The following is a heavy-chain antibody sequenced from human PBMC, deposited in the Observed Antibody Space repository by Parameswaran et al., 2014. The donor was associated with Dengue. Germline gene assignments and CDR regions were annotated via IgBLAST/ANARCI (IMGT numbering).Heavy chain of an antibody. CDR3: ARLPGRFDY. Sequence: KWIRQPPGKGLEWVSYISSSGSTIYYADSVKGRFTISRDNAKNSLYLQMNSPRAEDTAVYYCARLPGRFDYWGQGTLVTVSS. V-gene: IGHV3-48*03. CDR2: ISSSGSTI. D-gene: IGHD3-10*01. J-gene: IGHJ4*02.